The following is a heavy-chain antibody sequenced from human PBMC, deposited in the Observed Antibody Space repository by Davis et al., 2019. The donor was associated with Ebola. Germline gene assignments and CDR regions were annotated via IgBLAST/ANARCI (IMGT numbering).Heavy chain of an antibody. CDR2: ISGDGGST. CDR3: AKPYSYGYEYYFDY. D-gene: IGHD5-18*01. CDR1: GFTFDDYA. V-gene: IGHV3-43*02. Sequence: PGGSLRLSCAASGFTFDDYAMHWVRQAPGKGLEWVSLISGDGGSTYYADSVKGRFTISRDNSKNSLYLQMNSLRTEDTALYYCAKPYSYGYEYYFDYWGQGTLVTVSS. J-gene: IGHJ4*02.